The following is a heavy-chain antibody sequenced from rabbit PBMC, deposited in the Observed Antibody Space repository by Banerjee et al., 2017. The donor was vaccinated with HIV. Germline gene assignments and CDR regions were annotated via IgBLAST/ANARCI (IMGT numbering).Heavy chain of an antibody. CDR3: ARHFYGGYVGLHL. D-gene: IGHD2-1*01. V-gene: IGHV1S45*01. J-gene: IGHJ4*01. CDR2: IYTGSGSI. Sequence: QEQLVESGGDLVQPEGSLTLTCTASGFSFSSSYYMCWVRQAPGKGLEWIGCIYTGSGSIYYASWAKGRFTISKASSTTVDLKMTSLTAADTATYFCARHFYGGYVGLHLWGPGTLVTVS. CDR1: GFSFSSSYY.